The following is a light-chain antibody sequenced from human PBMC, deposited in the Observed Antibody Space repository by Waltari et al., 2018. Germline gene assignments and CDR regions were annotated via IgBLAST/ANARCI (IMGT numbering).Light chain of an antibody. V-gene: IGKV1-5*03. CDR3: LQYTGNGWT. J-gene: IGKJ1*01. CDR1: ESISSW. CDR2: QAS. Sequence: DIQMTQSPSILSASVGDRVTITCRASESISSWLAWYQQKLGKAPKLLIYQASRLQSGVPSRSSASGSGREFTLTISGLQPDDFAANYCLQYTGNGWTFGQGTKVEVQ.